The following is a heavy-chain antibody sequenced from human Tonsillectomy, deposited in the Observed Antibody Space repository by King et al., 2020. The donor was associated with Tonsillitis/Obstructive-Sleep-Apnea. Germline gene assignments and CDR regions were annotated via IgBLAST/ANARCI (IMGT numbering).Heavy chain of an antibody. CDR3: AKDTYSYYMDV. CDR1: GFPFDDYA. V-gene: IGHV3-43*02. CDR2: ISGDGGST. J-gene: IGHJ6*03. Sequence: VQLVESGGGVVQPGGSLKLSCAASGFPFDDYAMHWVRQAPGKGLEWVSLISGDGGSTYYADSVKGRFTISRDNSKNSLYLQRNSLRTEDTALYYCAKDTYSYYMDVWGKGTTVTVSS.